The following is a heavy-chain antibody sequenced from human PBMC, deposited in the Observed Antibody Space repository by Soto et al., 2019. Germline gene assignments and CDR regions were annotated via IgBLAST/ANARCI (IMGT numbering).Heavy chain of an antibody. CDR2: INAGNGNT. V-gene: IGHV1-3*01. Sequence: ASVKVSCKASGYTFTSYAMHWVRQAPGQRLEWMGWINAGNGNTKYSQKFQGRVTITRDTSASTAYMELSSLRSEDTAVYYCARDEGRVYYYYMDVWDKGTTVTVSS. CDR3: ARDEGRVYYYYMDV. CDR1: GYTFTSYA. J-gene: IGHJ6*03. D-gene: IGHD2-15*01.